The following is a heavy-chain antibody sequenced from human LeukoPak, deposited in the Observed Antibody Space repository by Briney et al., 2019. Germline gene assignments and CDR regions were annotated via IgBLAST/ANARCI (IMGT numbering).Heavy chain of an antibody. CDR2: ISSSSSYI. Sequence: TAGGSLRLSCAASGFTFSSYSMNWVRQAPGKGLEWVSSISSSSSYIYYADSVKGRFTISRDNAKNSLYPQMNSLRAEDTAVYYCARDLYSILATAAGPSWGQGTLVTVSS. D-gene: IGHD6-13*01. CDR1: GFTFSSYS. J-gene: IGHJ5*02. V-gene: IGHV3-21*01. CDR3: ARDLYSILATAAGPS.